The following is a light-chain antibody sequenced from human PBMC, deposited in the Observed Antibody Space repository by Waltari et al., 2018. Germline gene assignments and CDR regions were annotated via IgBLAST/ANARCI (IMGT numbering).Light chain of an antibody. Sequence: SSELTQXPAVSVALGQTVRITCQGDSLRSYYASWYQQKPGQAPVLVIYGKNTRPSGIPARLSGSSSGNTASLTITGAQAEDEADYYCNSXXSSGNHLEVFGGGTKLTVL. CDR1: SLRSYY. CDR2: GKN. V-gene: IGLV3-19*01. CDR3: NSXXSSGNHLEV. J-gene: IGLJ2*01.